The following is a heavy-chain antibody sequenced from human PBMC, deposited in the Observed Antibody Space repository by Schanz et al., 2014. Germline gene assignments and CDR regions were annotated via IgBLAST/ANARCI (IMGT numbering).Heavy chain of an antibody. V-gene: IGHV1-69*08. CDR3: AKVDRTRYYAMDV. CDR1: GGTFSSST. D-gene: IGHD3-9*01. CDR2: IISILDKT. J-gene: IGHJ6*02. Sequence: QVQLVQSGAEVKKPGSSVKVSCKASGGTFSSSTLTWVRQAPGQGLEWMGTIISILDKTNYAQKFQGRVTMTADKPTSTIDVEVSGQRSENAAVYYCAKVDRTRYYAMDVWGQGTTVTVSS.